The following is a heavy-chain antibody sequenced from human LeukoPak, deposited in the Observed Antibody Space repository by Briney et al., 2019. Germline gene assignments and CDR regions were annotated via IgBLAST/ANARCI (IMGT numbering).Heavy chain of an antibody. CDR1: GFTFGDYA. CDR2: IRRKAYGGTT. J-gene: IGHJ6*02. D-gene: IGHD6-13*01. CDR3: TRVISGYSSSWPYYGMDV. V-gene: IGHV3-49*04. Sequence: GGSLRLSCTASGFTFGDYAMSGVREAPGRGREWVVFIRRKAYGGTTEYAESVKGRFTISRDDSKSIAYLQMNSRKTEDKAVYYYTRVISGYSSSWPYYGMDVWGQGTTVTVSS.